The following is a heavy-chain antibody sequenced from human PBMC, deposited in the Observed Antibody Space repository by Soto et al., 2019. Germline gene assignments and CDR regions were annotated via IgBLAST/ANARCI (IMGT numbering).Heavy chain of an antibody. CDR1: GFTFSSHE. CDR3: ARGGVY. Sequence: GGSLRLSCEATGFTFSSHEMNWIRQTPGKRLEWIAKISGSGSTINYADPVKGRFTISRDNVQRTLHLQMDSLRVEDTGVYYCARGGVYWGRGTLVTVSS. J-gene: IGHJ1*01. D-gene: IGHD2-8*01. CDR2: ISGSGSTI. V-gene: IGHV3-48*03.